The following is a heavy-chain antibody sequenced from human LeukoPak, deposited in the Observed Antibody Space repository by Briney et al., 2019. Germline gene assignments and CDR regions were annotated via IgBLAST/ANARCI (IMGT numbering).Heavy chain of an antibody. J-gene: IGHJ5*02. Sequence: SETLSLTCAVYGGSFSGYYWSWIRQPPGKGLEWIGEINHSGSTNYNPSLKSRVAISVDTSKNQVSLRLNSVSASDTAVYYCARHARYGSGENWFDPWGQGTLVTVSS. CDR3: ARHARYGSGENWFDP. D-gene: IGHD3-10*01. CDR2: INHSGST. CDR1: GGSFSGYY. V-gene: IGHV4-34*01.